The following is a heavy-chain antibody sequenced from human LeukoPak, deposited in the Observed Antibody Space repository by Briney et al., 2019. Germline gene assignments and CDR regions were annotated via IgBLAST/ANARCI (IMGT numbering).Heavy chain of an antibody. Sequence: SETLSLTCTVSGGSISSYYWSWIRQPAGKGLEWIGRICTSGSTNYNPSLKSRVTMSVDTSKNQFSLKLSSVTAADTAVYYCAREGREYDYVWGSYRRGFDYWGQGTLVTVSS. V-gene: IGHV4-4*07. J-gene: IGHJ4*02. CDR1: GGSISSYY. D-gene: IGHD3-16*02. CDR3: AREGREYDYVWGSYRRGFDY. CDR2: ICTSGST.